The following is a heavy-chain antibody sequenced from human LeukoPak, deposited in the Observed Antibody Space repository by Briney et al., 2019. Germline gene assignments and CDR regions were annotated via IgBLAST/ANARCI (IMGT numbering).Heavy chain of an antibody. J-gene: IGHJ4*02. Sequence: GASVKVSCKASGYTFITYYLHWVRQAPGQRLEWMGWINTGNGNTKYSQKFEGRVTVTRDTSATAAYMELSSLRSEDTAVYYCARDRAMADYWGQGTLVTVSS. D-gene: IGHD5-18*01. CDR1: GYTFITYY. CDR2: INTGNGNT. CDR3: ARDRAMADY. V-gene: IGHV1-3*04.